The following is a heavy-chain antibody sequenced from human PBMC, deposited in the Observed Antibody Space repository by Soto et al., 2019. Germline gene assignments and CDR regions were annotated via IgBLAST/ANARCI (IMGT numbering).Heavy chain of an antibody. CDR2: IIPIDATV. J-gene: IGHJ6*01. D-gene: IGHD3-10*01. CDR1: GGTFSQYA. CDR3: ARYRLGFGYTYGDV. V-gene: IGHV1-69*14. Sequence: QVQLVQSGAEVKKPGSSVKVSCKASGGTFSQYALISWVRQAPGQGLEWMGGIIPIDATVNYAQKFQGRITITADKSTTTAYMDLGRLRSEDTAVYYCARYRLGFGYTYGDVWGQGTMVTVSS.